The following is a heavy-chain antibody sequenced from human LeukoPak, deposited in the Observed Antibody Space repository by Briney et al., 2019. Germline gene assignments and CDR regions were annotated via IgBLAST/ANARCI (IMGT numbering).Heavy chain of an antibody. CDR3: ARDAVVPAAVFIDY. D-gene: IGHD2-2*01. CDR2: ISGSSSYI. V-gene: IGHV3-21*01. CDR1: GFTFRSYS. Sequence: GGSLRLSCAASGFTFRSYSMNWVRQAPGKGLEWVSSISGSSSYIYYADSVKGRFTISRDNAKNSLYLQMNSLRAEDTAVYYCARDAVVPAAVFIDYWGQGTLVAVSS. J-gene: IGHJ4*02.